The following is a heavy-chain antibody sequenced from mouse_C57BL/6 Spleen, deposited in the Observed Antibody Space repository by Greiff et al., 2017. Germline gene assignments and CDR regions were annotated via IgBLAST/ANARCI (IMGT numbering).Heavy chain of an antibody. CDR1: GYTFTSYW. CDR2: IDPSDSYT. J-gene: IGHJ4*01. CDR3: SSSFQFYPMDY. Sequence: QVQLQQPGAELVRPGTSVKLSCKASGYTFTSYWMHWVKQRPGQGLEWIGVIDPSDSYTNYNQKFKGKATLTVDTSSSTAYMQLSSLTPEDSAVYFYSSSFQFYPMDYWGQGTSVTVSS. V-gene: IGHV1-59*01.